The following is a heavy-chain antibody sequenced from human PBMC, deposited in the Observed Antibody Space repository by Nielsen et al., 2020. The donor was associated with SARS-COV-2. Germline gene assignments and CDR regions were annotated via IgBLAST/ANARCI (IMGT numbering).Heavy chain of an antibody. D-gene: IGHD6-19*01. CDR3: ARDAPKYSSGWYWFDP. CDR2: IYPGDSDT. CDR1: GYSFTSYW. J-gene: IGHJ5*02. Sequence: GESLKISCKGSGYSFTSYWIGWVRQMPGKGLEWMGIIYPGDSDTNYSPSFQGHVTISADKSISTAYLQWSSLKASDTAMYYCARDAPKYSSGWYWFDPWGQGTLVTVSS. V-gene: IGHV5-51*01.